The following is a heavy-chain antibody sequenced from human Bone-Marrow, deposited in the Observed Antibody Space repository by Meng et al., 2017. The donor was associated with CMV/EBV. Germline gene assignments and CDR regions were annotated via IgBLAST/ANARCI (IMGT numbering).Heavy chain of an antibody. Sequence: QLVQAGGEVKDPGASVKVSCKASGYTFTSYGISWVRQAPGQGLEWMGWISAYNGNTNYAQKLQGRVTMTTDTSTSTAYMELRSLRSDDTAVYYCAVTYYYDSSGYYSFDYWGQGALVTVSS. D-gene: IGHD3-22*01. CDR1: GYTFTSYG. J-gene: IGHJ4*02. CDR2: ISAYNGNT. V-gene: IGHV1-18*01. CDR3: AVTYYYDSSGYYSFDY.